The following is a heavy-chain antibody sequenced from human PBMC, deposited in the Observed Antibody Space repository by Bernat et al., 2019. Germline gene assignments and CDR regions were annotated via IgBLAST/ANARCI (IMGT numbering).Heavy chain of an antibody. J-gene: IGHJ4*02. CDR1: GSPFGAL. CDR2: INQGGGEK. V-gene: IGHV3-7*03. CDR3: ARDHPIPGLLYDS. Sequence: VRLWDLGGGLVRLGGPLSFPVAALGSPFGALWMGWSARLPGRGLEWLANINQGGGEKYYVDSVKGRFTISRDNAKNSLYLQMNSLRADDTAVYYCARDHPIPGLLYDSWGQGTLVTVSS. D-gene: IGHD3-3*01.